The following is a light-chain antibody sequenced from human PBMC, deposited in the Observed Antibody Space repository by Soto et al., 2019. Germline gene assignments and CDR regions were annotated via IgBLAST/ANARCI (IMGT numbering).Light chain of an antibody. CDR2: GAS. CDR1: QSVSSSY. Sequence: EIVLTQSPGTLSLSPWERATLSCRASQSVSSSYLSWYQQKPGQAPRLLIYGASTRATGIPARFSGSGSGTDFTLTISSLQPDDFATYYCQQYNDYFTFGGGTKVDIK. V-gene: IGKV3D-7*01. CDR3: QQYNDYFT. J-gene: IGKJ4*01.